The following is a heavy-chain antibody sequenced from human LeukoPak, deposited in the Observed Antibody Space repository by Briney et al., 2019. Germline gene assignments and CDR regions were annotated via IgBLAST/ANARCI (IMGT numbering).Heavy chain of an antibody. D-gene: IGHD3-16*01. CDR3: VRHGGYYYYYMDV. Sequence: PSETLSLTCTAGSISSSSYYWGWIRQTPGKGLEWIGSIYDSGSTYYNPSLKSRLTTSVDRSTTQFSLKLTSMTAADTAVYYCVRHGGYYYYYMDVWGKGTTVTVSS. J-gene: IGHJ6*03. CDR1: GSISSSSYY. V-gene: IGHV4-39*01. CDR2: IYDSGST.